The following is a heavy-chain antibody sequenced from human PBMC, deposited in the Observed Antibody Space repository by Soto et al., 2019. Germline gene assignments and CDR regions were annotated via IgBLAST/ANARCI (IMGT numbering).Heavy chain of an antibody. Sequence: SETLSLTCTVSGGSIGSYYWSWIRQPPGKGLEWIGFIYYRGSTNYNPSLKSRVTISVDTSKNQFFLKLTSVTPADTAVYYCARGGPGYGDQSFAYWSQRTFVTGSA. CDR1: GGSIGSYY. CDR2: IYYRGST. D-gene: IGHD4-17*01. V-gene: IGHV4-59*01. J-gene: IGHJ4*01. CDR3: ARGGPGYGDQSFAY.